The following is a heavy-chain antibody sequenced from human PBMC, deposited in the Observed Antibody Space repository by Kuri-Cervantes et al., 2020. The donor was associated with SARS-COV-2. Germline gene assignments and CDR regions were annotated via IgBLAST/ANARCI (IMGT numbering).Heavy chain of an antibody. CDR2: IWYDGGNK. Sequence: GESLKISCAASGFTFSSYVMHWVRQAPGKGLDWVALIWYDGGNKYYVDSVKGRLTISRDNSKNTLYLQMNSLRAEDTAVYYCARRSFWSGYYNTYYFDYWGQGTLATVSS. CDR3: ARRSFWSGYYNTYYFDY. D-gene: IGHD3-3*01. CDR1: GFTFSSYV. J-gene: IGHJ4*02. V-gene: IGHV3-33*01.